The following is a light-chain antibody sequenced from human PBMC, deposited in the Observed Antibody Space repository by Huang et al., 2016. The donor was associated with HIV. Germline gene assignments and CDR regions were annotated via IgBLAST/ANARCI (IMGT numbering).Light chain of an antibody. CDR3: QQYHGVPWT. CDR1: QGISNS. CDR2: AAS. Sequence: DIQMTQSPSSLSASVGDRVAITCRASQGISNSLAWYQQKPGQAPKLLLYAASRWEGGVPSRVSGSGSGTVYTLTISSLEPEDVAMYHCQQYHGVPWTFGQGTKVEVK. J-gene: IGKJ1*01. V-gene: IGKV1-NL1*01.